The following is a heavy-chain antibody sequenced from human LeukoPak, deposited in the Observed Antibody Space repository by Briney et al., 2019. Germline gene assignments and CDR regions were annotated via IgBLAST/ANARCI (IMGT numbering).Heavy chain of an antibody. Sequence: TSETLSLTCSVSGGSISSSSYYWGWIRQPPGKGLEWIGNIYYSGSTYYNPSLKSRVTISVDTSKNQFSLKLSSVTAADTAVYFCASLRSYSYYYYYIDVWGKGTTVTVSS. V-gene: IGHV4-39*07. D-gene: IGHD3-16*02. CDR1: GGSISSSSYY. CDR2: IYYSGST. CDR3: ASLRSYSYYYYYIDV. J-gene: IGHJ6*03.